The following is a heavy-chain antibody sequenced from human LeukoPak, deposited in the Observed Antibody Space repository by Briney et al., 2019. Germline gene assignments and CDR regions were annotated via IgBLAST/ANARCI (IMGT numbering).Heavy chain of an antibody. J-gene: IGHJ4*02. CDR2: IYTSGST. V-gene: IGHV4-61*02. CDR3: ARDRSIMITFGGVYFDY. Sequence: SETPSLTCTVSGGSISSGSYYWSWIRQPAGKGLEWIGRIYTSGSTNYNPSLKSRVTISVDTSKNQFSLKLSSVTAADTAVYYCARDRSIMITFGGVYFDYWGQGTLVTVSS. D-gene: IGHD3-16*01. CDR1: GGSISSGSYY.